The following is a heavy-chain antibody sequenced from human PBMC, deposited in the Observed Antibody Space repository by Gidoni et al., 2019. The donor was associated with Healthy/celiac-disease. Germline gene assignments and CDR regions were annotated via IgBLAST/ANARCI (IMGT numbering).Heavy chain of an antibody. Sequence: QVQLQESGAGLVKPSETLSITCTVSGGSISSYYWSWIRQPPGKGLEWIGYIYYSGSTTYHPSLKSRVTISVDTSKNQFSLKLSSVTAADTAVYYCARGSGGMDVWGQGTTVTVSS. J-gene: IGHJ6*02. CDR1: GGSISSYY. CDR3: ARGSGGMDV. CDR2: IYYSGST. V-gene: IGHV4-59*01.